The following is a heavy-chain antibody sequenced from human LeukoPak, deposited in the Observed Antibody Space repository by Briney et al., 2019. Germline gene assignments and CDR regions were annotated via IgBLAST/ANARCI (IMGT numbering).Heavy chain of an antibody. CDR2: IYPGDSDT. V-gene: IGHV5-51*01. D-gene: IGHD7-27*01. J-gene: IGHJ3*02. CDR1: GYSFTSYW. Sequence: ASVKISCKGSGYSFTSYWIGWVRQMPGKGLEWMGIIYPGDSDTRYSPSFQGQVTISADKSISTAYLQWSSLKASDTAMYYCAGRWAQLGIVYAFDIWGQGTMVTVSS. CDR3: AGRWAQLGIVYAFDI.